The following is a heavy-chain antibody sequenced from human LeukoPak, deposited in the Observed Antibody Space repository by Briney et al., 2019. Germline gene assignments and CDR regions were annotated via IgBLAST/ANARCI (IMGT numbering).Heavy chain of an antibody. Sequence: PGGSLRLSCAASGFTFTNYAMNWVRQAPGKGLEWVSAISGSGGSSSYADSVRGRFTISRDNSNNMLYLQMNSLRAEDTAVYYCAKRLRDAGSFNYPYFDFWGQGTLVTVSS. J-gene: IGHJ4*02. D-gene: IGHD5-24*01. CDR2: ISGSGGSS. CDR1: GFTFTNYA. CDR3: AKRLRDAGSFNYPYFDF. V-gene: IGHV3-23*01.